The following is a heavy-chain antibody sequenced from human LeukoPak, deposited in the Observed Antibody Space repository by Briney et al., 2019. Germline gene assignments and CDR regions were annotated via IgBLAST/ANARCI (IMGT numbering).Heavy chain of an antibody. D-gene: IGHD2-15*01. V-gene: IGHV3-33*01. CDR2: IWSDGSNK. CDR3: ARDYCSGGSCYSGRGNAFDI. J-gene: IGHJ3*02. Sequence: GGSLRLSCAASGFSFSSYGMHWVRQAPGKGLEWVAVIWSDGSNKYYADSVKGRFTISRDNSKNTLYLQMNSLRAEDTAVYYCARDYCSGGSCYSGRGNAFDIWGQGTMVTVSS. CDR1: GFSFSSYG.